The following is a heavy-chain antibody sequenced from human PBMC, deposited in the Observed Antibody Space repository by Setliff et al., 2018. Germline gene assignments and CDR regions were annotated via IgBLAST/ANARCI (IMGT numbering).Heavy chain of an antibody. J-gene: IGHJ3*02. D-gene: IGHD5-18*01. V-gene: IGHV4-38-2*02. CDR3: AKDVGDGYGVDAYASGGFDI. CDR2: IFQSGRT. Sequence: SETLSLTCGVSGYSISTSYYWGWIRQTPGKGLEWIGSIFQSGRTHYNPSLKSRVTMSLDTSKSQFSLKLSSVTAADTAVYYCAKDVGDGYGVDAYASGGFDIWGQGTLVTVSS. CDR1: GYSISTSYY.